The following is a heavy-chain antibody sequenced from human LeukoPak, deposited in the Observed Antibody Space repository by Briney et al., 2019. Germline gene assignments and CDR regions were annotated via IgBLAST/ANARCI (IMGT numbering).Heavy chain of an antibody. D-gene: IGHD5-12*01. CDR1: GGSISSGSYY. Sequence: SETLSLTCTVSGGSISSGSYYWSWFRQPAEKGLEWIGRIYTSGSTYYNPSLKSRVTISADTSKNQFSLNVSSVTAADTAIYYCARATSSYFYYMDVWGKGTTVTISS. CDR3: ARATSSYFYYMDV. V-gene: IGHV4-61*02. CDR2: IYTSGST. J-gene: IGHJ6*03.